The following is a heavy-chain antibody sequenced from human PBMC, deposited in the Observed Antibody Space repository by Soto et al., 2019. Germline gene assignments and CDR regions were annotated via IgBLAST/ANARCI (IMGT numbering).Heavy chain of an antibody. V-gene: IGHV3-23*01. J-gene: IGHJ4*02. CDR3: AKGIYSYGYNSFDY. CDR2: ISGSGDST. CDR1: GFTFTRFA. Sequence: GRSLRLSCAASGFTFTRFAMSWVRQAPGKGLEWVSAISGSGDSTYDADSVKGRFTISRDNSKNTLYLQMNSLRAEDTAVYYCAKGIYSYGYNSFDYWSQGTLVTVSS. D-gene: IGHD5-18*01.